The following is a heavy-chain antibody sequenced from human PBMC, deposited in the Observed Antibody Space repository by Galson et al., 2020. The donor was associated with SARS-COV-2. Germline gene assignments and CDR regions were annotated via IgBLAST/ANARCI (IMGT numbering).Heavy chain of an antibody. J-gene: IGHJ3*02. D-gene: IGHD3-9*01. CDR1: GGSISRSSYF. V-gene: IGHV4-39*01. CDR2: ISYSGTT. CDR3: ARHGREILTADFDI. Sequence: SETLSLTCTVSGGSISRSSYFWGWVRQPPGKGLEWIGTISYSGTTYYNPSLKSRVTISVDTSKNQFSLKLSSVTAADTAVYYCARHGREILTADFDIWGQGTMVTVSS.